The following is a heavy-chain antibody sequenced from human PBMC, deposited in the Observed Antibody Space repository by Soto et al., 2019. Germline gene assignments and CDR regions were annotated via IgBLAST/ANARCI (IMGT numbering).Heavy chain of an antibody. V-gene: IGHV7-4-1*01. CDR1: GYTFTCYA. Sequence: ASVKVSCKASGYTFTCYAMDWVRQTPGQGLEWMGWINTNTGNPTYAQGFTGRFVFSLDTSVSTAYLQICRLTAEDTAVYYCARARGGIHHYYYYMDVWGKGTTVTVSS. CDR3: ARARGGIHHYYYYMDV. CDR2: INTNTGNP. J-gene: IGHJ6*03. D-gene: IGHD6-13*01.